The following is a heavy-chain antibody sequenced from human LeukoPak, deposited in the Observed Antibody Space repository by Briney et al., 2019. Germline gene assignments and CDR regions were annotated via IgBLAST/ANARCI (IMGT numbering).Heavy chain of an antibody. CDR2: IYYSGST. CDR3: ARVTIQTRTLYYFDY. Sequence: SQTLSLTCTVSGGSISSGGYYWSWIRQHPGRGLEWIGYIYYSGSTYYNPSLKSRVTISVDTSKNQFSLKLSSVTAADTAVYYCARVTIQTRTLYYFDYWGQGTLVTVSS. D-gene: IGHD2-21*02. V-gene: IGHV4-31*03. J-gene: IGHJ4*02. CDR1: GGSISSGGYY.